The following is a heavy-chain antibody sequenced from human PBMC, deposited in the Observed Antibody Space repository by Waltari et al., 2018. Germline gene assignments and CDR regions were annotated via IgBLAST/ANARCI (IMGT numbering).Heavy chain of an antibody. V-gene: IGHV3-33*01. CDR3: ARGIAVAGTHFADY. J-gene: IGHJ4*02. CDR1: GFTFSSYG. Sequence: QVQLVESGGGVVQPGRSLRLSCAASGFTFSSYGMNWVRQAPGKGLAWVAVIGYDGINKYYAYSGKGRVTISRDNSKNTLYLPMNSLRAEDTAVYYCARGIAVAGTHFADYWGQGTLVTVSS. CDR2: IGYDGINK. D-gene: IGHD6-19*01.